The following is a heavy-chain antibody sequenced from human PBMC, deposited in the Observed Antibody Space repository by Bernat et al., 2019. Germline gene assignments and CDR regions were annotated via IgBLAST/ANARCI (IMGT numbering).Heavy chain of an antibody. CDR3: TTGWGQNFEY. J-gene: IGHJ4*02. Sequence: EVQLMESGGGLVKPGGTLRLSCVDSSFTLTNAWMNWVRQAPGKGLEWVGRIRSKIDGGTSEYAAPVNGRFTLSRDDSQSTVYLHMSSLKTEDTAMYHCTTGWGQNFEYWGQGTLVAVSS. V-gene: IGHV3-15*07. CDR1: SFTLTNAW. CDR2: IRSKIDGGTS. D-gene: IGHD7-27*01.